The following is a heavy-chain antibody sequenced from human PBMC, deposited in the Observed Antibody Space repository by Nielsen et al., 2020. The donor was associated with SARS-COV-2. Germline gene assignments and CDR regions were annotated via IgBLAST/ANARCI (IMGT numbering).Heavy chain of an antibody. Sequence: GGSLRLSCAASGFTFSGSAMHWVRQASGKGLEWVGRIRSKANSYATAYAASVKGRFTISRDDSKNTAYLQMNSLKTEDTAVYYCTRLQVYDYDILTGYYNDAFDIWGQGTMVTVSS. J-gene: IGHJ3*02. CDR3: TRLQVYDYDILTGYYNDAFDI. V-gene: IGHV3-73*01. CDR1: GFTFSGSA. D-gene: IGHD3-9*01. CDR2: IRSKANSYAT.